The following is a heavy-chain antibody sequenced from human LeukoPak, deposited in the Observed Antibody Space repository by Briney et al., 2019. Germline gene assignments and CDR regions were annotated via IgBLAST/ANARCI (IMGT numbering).Heavy chain of an antibody. CDR3: ASGNYGSGSYYFIY. D-gene: IGHD3-10*01. Sequence: GASVKVSCKASGYTFTSYGISWVRQAPGQGLEWMGWISGYNGNTNYAQNLQGRVTMTTDTSTSTAYMELRSLRSDDTAVYYCASGNYGSGSYYFIYWGQGTLVTVSS. J-gene: IGHJ4*02. CDR2: ISGYNGNT. CDR1: GYTFTSYG. V-gene: IGHV1-18*01.